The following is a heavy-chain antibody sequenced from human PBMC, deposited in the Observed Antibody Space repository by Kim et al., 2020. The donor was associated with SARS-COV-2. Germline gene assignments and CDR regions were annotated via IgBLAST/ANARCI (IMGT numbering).Heavy chain of an antibody. Sequence: GGSLRLSCAASGFTFSSYAMHWVRQAPGKGLEWVAVISYDGSNKYYADSVKGRFTISRDNSKNTLYLQMNSLIAEDTAVYYCARDSPIRSKQLMSLDYWGQGTLVTVSA. D-gene: IGHD6-13*01. CDR1: GFTFSSYA. CDR3: ARDSPIRSKQLMSLDY. V-gene: IGHV3-30*04. CDR2: ISYDGSNK. J-gene: IGHJ4*02.